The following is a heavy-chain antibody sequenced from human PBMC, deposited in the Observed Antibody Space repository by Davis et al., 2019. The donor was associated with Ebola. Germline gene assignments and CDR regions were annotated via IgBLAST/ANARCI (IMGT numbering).Heavy chain of an antibody. CDR3: ARAYYYDSSGSEDY. CDR1: GGTFSSYA. Sequence: SVKVSCKASGGTFSSYAISWVRQAAGQGLAWMGGIIPIFGTANYAQKFQGRVTITADESKSTAYMELSSLRSEDTAVYYCARAYYYDSSGSEDYWGQGTLVTVSS. J-gene: IGHJ4*02. D-gene: IGHD3-22*01. CDR2: IIPIFGTA. V-gene: IGHV1-69*13.